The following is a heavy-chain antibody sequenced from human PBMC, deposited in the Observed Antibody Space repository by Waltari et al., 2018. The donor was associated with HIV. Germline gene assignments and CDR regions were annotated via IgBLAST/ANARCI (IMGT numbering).Heavy chain of an antibody. Sequence: QVQLVQSGAEVKKPGSSVKVSCKASGGTFSSYALSWVRPAPGQGLEWMGGIIPIFGTANYAQKFQGRVTITADESTSTAYMELSSLRSEDTAVYYCARDKSEGGLASDYYYGMDVWGQGTTVTVSS. CDR3: ARDKSEGGLASDYYYGMDV. CDR1: GGTFSSYA. V-gene: IGHV1-69*01. J-gene: IGHJ6*02. CDR2: IIPIFGTA. D-gene: IGHD2-2*01.